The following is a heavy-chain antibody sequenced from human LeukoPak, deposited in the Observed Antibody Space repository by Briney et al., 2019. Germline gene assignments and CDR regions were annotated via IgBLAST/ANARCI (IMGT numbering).Heavy chain of an antibody. CDR3: ARDRYSSGWHDFDY. Sequence: LTLPYAASQFTFSSYIMNVVRQAAAKALEWVASITSSTSYIYYADSVKARFTISRDNAKNSLYLQMNSLRAEDPAVYYCARDRYSSGWHDFDYWGQGTLVTVS. CDR1: QFTFSSYI. J-gene: IGHJ4*02. V-gene: IGHV3-21*01. CDR2: ITSSTSYI. D-gene: IGHD6-19*01.